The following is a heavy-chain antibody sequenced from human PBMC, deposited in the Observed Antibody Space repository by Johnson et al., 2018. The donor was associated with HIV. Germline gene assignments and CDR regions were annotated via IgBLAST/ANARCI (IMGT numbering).Heavy chain of an antibody. CDR1: GFTFSSYA. Sequence: QVQLVESGGGVVQPGGSLRLSCAASGFTFSSYAMSWVRQAPGKGLEWVAFIRYDGSNKYYADSVKGRFTISRDNSKNTLYLQMNSLRAEDTAVYYCAKDGVTDDAFDIWGQGTMVTVSS. V-gene: IGHV3-30*02. CDR2: IRYDGSNK. J-gene: IGHJ3*02. CDR3: AKDGVTDDAFDI. D-gene: IGHD2-21*02.